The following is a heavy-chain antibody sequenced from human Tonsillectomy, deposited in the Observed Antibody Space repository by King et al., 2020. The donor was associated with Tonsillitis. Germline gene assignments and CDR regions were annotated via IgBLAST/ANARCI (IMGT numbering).Heavy chain of an antibody. D-gene: IGHD2-15*01. CDR1: GFTFSSYA. CDR3: ASSPYCSGGSCYSEGGY. J-gene: IGHJ4*02. CDR2: ISYDGSNK. V-gene: IGHV3-30*01. Sequence: VQLVESGGGVVQPGGSLRLSCAASGFTFSSYAMHWVRQAPGKGLEWVAVISYDGSNKYYADSVKGRFTISRDNSKNTLYLQMNSLRAEDTAVYYCASSPYCSGGSCYSEGGYWGQGTLVTVSS.